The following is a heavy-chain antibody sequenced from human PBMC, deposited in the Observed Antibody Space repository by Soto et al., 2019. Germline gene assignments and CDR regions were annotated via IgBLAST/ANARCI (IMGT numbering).Heavy chain of an antibody. V-gene: IGHV3-23*01. CDR1: GFTFSFYA. D-gene: IGHD6-19*01. J-gene: IGHJ4*02. CDR2: ISGSGGST. CDR3: AKPGGIAVAGWDY. Sequence: XASLRLSCAASGFTFSFYAMSWVRQAPGKGLEWVSAISGSGGSTYYAASVKGRFTISRANSQNTLYLQMNSLRAEDTAVYYCAKPGGIAVAGWDYWGQGTLVTVPQ.